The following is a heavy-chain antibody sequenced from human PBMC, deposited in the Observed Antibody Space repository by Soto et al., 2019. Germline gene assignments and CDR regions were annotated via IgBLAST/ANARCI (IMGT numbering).Heavy chain of an antibody. CDR1: GFTFSSYA. CDR3: AKFGMATTKRSPPYYIDY. J-gene: IGHJ4*02. D-gene: IGHD1-1*01. CDR2: ISGSGGGT. Sequence: RSLRLSCAASGFTFSSYAMSWVRQAPGKGLEWVSSISGSGGGTYYADSLKGRFTFSRDNSKNTLYLQMNSLRAEDTAVYYCAKFGMATTKRSPPYYIDYWGQGALVTVSS. V-gene: IGHV3-23*01.